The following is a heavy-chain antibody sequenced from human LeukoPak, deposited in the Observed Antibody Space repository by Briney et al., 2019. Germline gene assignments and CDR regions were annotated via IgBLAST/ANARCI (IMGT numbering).Heavy chain of an antibody. J-gene: IGHJ4*02. CDR1: GGSISSSSYY. CDR2: IYYSGST. Sequence: PSETLSLTCTVSGGSISSSSYYWGWIRQPPGKGLEWIVSIYYSGSTYYNPSLKSRVTISVDTSKNQFSLKLSSVTAADTAVYYCARFYSYSSSFSCFDYWGQGTLVTVSS. D-gene: IGHD6-6*01. CDR3: ARFYSYSSSFSCFDY. V-gene: IGHV4-39*01.